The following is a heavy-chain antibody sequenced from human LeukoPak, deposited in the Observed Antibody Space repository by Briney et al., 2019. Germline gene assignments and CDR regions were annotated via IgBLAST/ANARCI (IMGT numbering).Heavy chain of an antibody. CDR3: ARLKGGVRSGGDV. CDR2: INHSGST. V-gene: IGHV4-34*01. D-gene: IGHD3-10*01. Sequence: SETLSLTCAVYGGSFSGYYWSWIRQPPGKGLEWIGEINHSGSTNYNPSLKSRVTISVDTSKNQFSLKLSSVPAADTAVYYWARLKGGVRSGGDVWGQGTTVTVSS. J-gene: IGHJ6*02. CDR1: GGSFSGYY.